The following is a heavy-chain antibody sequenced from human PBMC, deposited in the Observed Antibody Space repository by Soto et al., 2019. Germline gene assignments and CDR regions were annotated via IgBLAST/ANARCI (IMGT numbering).Heavy chain of an antibody. CDR2: ISAYNGNT. D-gene: IGHD3-10*01. CDR1: GYTFTSYG. CDR3: ARDHYYGSGSYFCFDP. V-gene: IGHV1-18*01. Sequence: ASVKVSCKASGYTFTSYGISWVRQAPGQGLEWMGWISAYNGNTNYAQKLQGRVTMTTDTSTSTAYMELRSLRSDDTAVYYCARDHYYGSGSYFCFDPWGQGTLVTVSS. J-gene: IGHJ5*02.